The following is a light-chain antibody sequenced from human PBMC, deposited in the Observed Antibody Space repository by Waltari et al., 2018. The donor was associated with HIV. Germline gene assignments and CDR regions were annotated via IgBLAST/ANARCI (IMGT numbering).Light chain of an antibody. V-gene: IGLV2-14*01. CDR2: AVS. J-gene: IGLJ2*01. CDR3: SSYSRSGTLV. CDR1: SSDVGGYNY. Sequence: QSALTQPASVSGSPGQSITISCTGTSSDVGGYNYVSWYQQHPGKAPKLMIYAVSNRAPGVSNRFSGSKSGNPASLVISGLQSEDEGDYYCSSYSRSGTLVFGGGTTLTVL.